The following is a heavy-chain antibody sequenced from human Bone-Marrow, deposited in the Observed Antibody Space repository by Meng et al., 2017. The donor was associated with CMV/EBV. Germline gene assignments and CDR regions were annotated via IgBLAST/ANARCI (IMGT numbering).Heavy chain of an antibody. V-gene: IGHV1-18*01. CDR2: ISAYNGNT. D-gene: IGHD5-12*01. J-gene: IGHJ6*02. CDR1: GYTFTNYG. CDR3: ARVSGGYSGYDYPAGMDV. Sequence: ASVKVSCKASGYTFTNYGISWVRQAPGQGLEWMGWISAYNGNTDYAQKFQGRVSMTTDSSTSTAFMELRSLRSDDTAVYYCARVSGGYSGYDYPAGMDVWGQGTTVTVSS.